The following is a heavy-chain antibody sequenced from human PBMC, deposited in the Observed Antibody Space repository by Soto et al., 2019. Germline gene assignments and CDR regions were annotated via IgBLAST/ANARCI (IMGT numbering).Heavy chain of an antibody. J-gene: IGHJ4*02. Sequence: QVQLVESGGGVVQPGRSLRLSCAASGFTFSSYGMHWVRQAPGKGLEWVAVIWYDGSNKYYADSVKGRFTISRANSKNTLYLQMNSLRAEDTAVYYCARPMVRGVISVSSDYWGQGTLVTVSS. D-gene: IGHD3-10*01. CDR3: ARPMVRGVISVSSDY. CDR2: IWYDGSNK. V-gene: IGHV3-33*01. CDR1: GFTFSSYG.